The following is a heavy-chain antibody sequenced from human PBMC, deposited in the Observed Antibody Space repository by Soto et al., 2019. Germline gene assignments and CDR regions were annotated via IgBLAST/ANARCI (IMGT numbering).Heavy chain of an antibody. CDR3: AGEGALATFGVV. Sequence: QVQLQESGPGLVKSSETLSLTCTVSGDSIRSYYWTWIRQPPGRGLEWIGHVYYGGSTNYNPSLKSRVTISLATSKNQFSLRLTSMTAADTAVYYCAGEGALATFGVVWGQGTRVTVSS. CDR2: VYYGGST. CDR1: GDSIRSYY. D-gene: IGHD3-3*01. J-gene: IGHJ4*02. V-gene: IGHV4-59*01.